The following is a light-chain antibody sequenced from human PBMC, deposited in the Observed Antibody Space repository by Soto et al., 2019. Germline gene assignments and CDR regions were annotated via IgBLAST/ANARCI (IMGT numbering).Light chain of an antibody. CDR2: GAS. J-gene: IGKJ1*01. CDR3: QKYGSSLLWK. CDR1: QSVSSSF. Sequence: IVLSQAPCTRCFSPWGIETLSCRAIQSVSSSFLAWYQQKVGQAPRLLSYGASSRATGIPDRFSGSWSGTDFTLTIRRLELEHFAVYDSQKYGSSLLWKFREGTRV. V-gene: IGKV3-20*01.